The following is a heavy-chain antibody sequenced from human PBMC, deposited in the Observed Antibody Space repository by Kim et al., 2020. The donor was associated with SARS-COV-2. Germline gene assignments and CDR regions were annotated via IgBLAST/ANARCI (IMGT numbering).Heavy chain of an antibody. D-gene: IGHD6-13*01. J-gene: IGHJ4*02. CDR2: T. V-gene: IGHV3-53*01. CDR3: ARGKPAWYAFEK. Sequence: TYYADSVTGRCTISRDKSKNTLYLQMTSLSAEDTAVYYCARGKPAWYAFEKWGQGTLVTVSS.